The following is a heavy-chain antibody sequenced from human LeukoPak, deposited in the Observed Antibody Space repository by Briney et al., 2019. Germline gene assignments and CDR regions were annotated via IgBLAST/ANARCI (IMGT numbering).Heavy chain of an antibody. CDR2: IHTSGST. J-gene: IGHJ4*02. Sequence: SETLSLTCTVSGGSISSYYWNWIRQPAGKGLEWIGRIHTSGSTNYNPSLKSRVTMSVDASKNQFSLKLRSVTAADTAVYYCARGKVVAGTPGQNSWDYWGQGTLVTVSS. V-gene: IGHV4-4*07. D-gene: IGHD6-19*01. CDR3: ARGKVVAGTPGQNSWDY. CDR1: GGSISSYY.